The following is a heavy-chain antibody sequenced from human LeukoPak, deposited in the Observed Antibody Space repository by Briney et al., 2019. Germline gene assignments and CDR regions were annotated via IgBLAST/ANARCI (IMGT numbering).Heavy chain of an antibody. CDR1: GGSISSNSYY. Sequence: SETLSLTCTVSGGSISSNSYYWGWIRQPPGKGLEWIGSIYYSGSTYYNTSLKSRVTISVDTSKNQFSLKLSSVTAADTAVYYCARDNAYDSSGKVFDYWGQGTLVTVSS. CDR2: IYYSGST. V-gene: IGHV4-39*02. CDR3: ARDNAYDSSGKVFDY. J-gene: IGHJ4*02. D-gene: IGHD3-22*01.